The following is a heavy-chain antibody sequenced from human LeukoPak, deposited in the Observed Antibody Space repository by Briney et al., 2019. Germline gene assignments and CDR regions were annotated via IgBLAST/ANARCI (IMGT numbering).Heavy chain of an antibody. Sequence: SETLSLTCTVSGGSISSYYWSWVRQPPGKGLEWIGYIYYSGSTNYNPSLKSRVTISVDTSKNQFSLKLSSVTAADTAVYYCARGLTAGFDYWGQGTLVTVSS. J-gene: IGHJ4*02. V-gene: IGHV4-59*01. CDR3: ARGLTAGFDY. D-gene: IGHD1-14*01. CDR2: IYYSGST. CDR1: GGSISSYY.